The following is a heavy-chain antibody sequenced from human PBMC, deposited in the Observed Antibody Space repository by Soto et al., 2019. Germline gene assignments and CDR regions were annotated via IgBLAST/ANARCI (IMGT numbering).Heavy chain of an antibody. V-gene: IGHV3-53*01. CDR2: IYSGGST. J-gene: IGHJ6*02. D-gene: IGHD3-9*01. CDR1: GFIVSSNY. CDR3: ARDTIFWRRYGMDV. Sequence: GGSLRLSCAASGFIVSSNYMSWVRQAPGKGLEWVSVIYSGGSTYYADSVKGRFTISRDHSKNTLYLQMNSLRAEDTAVYYCARDTIFWRRYGMDVWGQGTTVTVSS.